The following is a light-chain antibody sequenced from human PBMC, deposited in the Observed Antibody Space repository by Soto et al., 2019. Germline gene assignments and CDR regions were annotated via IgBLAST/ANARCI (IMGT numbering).Light chain of an antibody. CDR2: VAS. J-gene: IGKJ4*01. CDR1: QSVSSSY. Sequence: EIVLTQSPGTLSLSPGERATLSCRARQSVSSSYLAWYQQKPGQAPRLLIYVASSRATGLPDRFSGSGSGTDFTLTISRLEPEDFAVYYCQQFGTSLLTFGGGTKVEIK. CDR3: QQFGTSLLT. V-gene: IGKV3-20*01.